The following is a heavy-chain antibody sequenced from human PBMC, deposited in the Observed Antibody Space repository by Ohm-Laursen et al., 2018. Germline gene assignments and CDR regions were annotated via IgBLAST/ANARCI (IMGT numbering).Heavy chain of an antibody. Sequence: SLRLSCAASGFTFSSYAMSWVRQAPGKGLEWVSVVSGTGDNTYYADSVKGRFTISRDNSKNTLYLQMNSLRVEDTALYYCAKRLWDIRSESFDFWGQGTRVTVSS. CDR2: VSGTGDNT. D-gene: IGHD1-26*01. J-gene: IGHJ4*02. V-gene: IGHV3-23*01. CDR1: GFTFSSYA. CDR3: AKRLWDIRSESFDF.